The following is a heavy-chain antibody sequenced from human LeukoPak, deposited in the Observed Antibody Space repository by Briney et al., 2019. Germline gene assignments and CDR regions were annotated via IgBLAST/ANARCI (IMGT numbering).Heavy chain of an antibody. J-gene: IGHJ3*02. CDR2: IYYSGST. D-gene: IGHD3-22*01. CDR3: ARGKTYYDISKDAFDI. Sequence: KPSETLSLTCTVSGGSMSSYHWNWIRQPPGKRLEWIGDIYYSGSTNYNPSLKSRVTISVDTSKNQFSLKLSSVTAADTAVYYCARGKTYYDISKDAFDIWGQGTMVTVSS. CDR1: GGSMSSYH. V-gene: IGHV4-59*01.